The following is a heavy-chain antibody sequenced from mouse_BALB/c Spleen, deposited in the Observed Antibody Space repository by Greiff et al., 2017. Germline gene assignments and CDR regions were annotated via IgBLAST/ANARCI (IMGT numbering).Heavy chain of an antibody. D-gene: IGHD2-4*01. J-gene: IGHJ3*01. Sequence: ESGAELAKPGASVKMSCKASGYTFTSYWMHWVKQRPGQGLEWIGYINPSTGYTEYNQKFKDKATLTADKSSSTAYMQLSSLTSEDSAVYYCARRGITTGAWFAYWGQGTLVTVSA. CDR2: INPSTGYT. V-gene: IGHV1-7*01. CDR3: ARRGITTGAWFAY. CDR1: GYTFTSYW.